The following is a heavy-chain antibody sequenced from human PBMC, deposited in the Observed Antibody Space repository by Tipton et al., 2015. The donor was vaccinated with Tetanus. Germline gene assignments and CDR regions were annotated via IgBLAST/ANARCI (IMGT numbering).Heavy chain of an antibody. D-gene: IGHD2-21*02. Sequence: GSLRLSCAVSGFTFSNYKMNWVRQGPGRGLEWVSSISSTSRYINYADSVKGRFTISRDNAKNSLYLQMNSLRVEDTAIYYCARAPRYCGGDCYHFDYWGQGTLVTVSS. CDR3: ARAPRYCGGDCYHFDY. V-gene: IGHV3-21*04. CDR1: GFTFSNYK. J-gene: IGHJ4*02. CDR2: ISSTSRYI.